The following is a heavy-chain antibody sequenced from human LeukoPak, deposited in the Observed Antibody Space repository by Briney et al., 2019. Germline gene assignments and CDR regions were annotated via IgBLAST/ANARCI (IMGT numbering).Heavy chain of an antibody. D-gene: IGHD3-10*01. J-gene: IGHJ4*02. CDR1: GFTFSSYA. CDR2: ISGSGGNT. V-gene: IGHV3-23*01. CDR3: AKSRSGNYYRSLGD. Sequence: GGSLRLSCAASGFTFSSYAMSWVRQAPGKGLEWVSVISGSGGNTYYADSVKGRFTISRDNSKNTLYLQMNSRRVEDTAVYYCAKSRSGNYYRSLGDWGQGTLVTVSS.